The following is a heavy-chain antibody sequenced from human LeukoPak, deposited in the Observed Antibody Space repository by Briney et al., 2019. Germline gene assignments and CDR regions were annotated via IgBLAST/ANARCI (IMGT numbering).Heavy chain of an antibody. D-gene: IGHD4-17*01. V-gene: IGHV1-18*01. CDR1: GYTFTSYG. J-gene: IGHJ4*02. CDR3: ARDLRVPTTVTTDY. CDR2: ISAYNGNT. Sequence: GASVKVSCKASGYTFTSYGISWVRQAPGQGLEWMGWISAYNGNTHYAQMFQGRVTMTRDTSTSTAYMELSSLRSDDTAVYYCARDLRVPTTVTTDYWGQGTLVTVSS.